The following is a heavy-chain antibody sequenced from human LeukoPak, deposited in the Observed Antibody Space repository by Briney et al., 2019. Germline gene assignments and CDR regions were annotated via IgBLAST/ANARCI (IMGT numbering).Heavy chain of an antibody. CDR1: GGSFSSYY. Sequence: SETLSLTCTVSGGSFSSYYWSWIRQPAGKGLEWIGRIYTSGITNYNTNYNPSLSSRVTMSVDTSKNQFSLKLSSVTAADTAVYYCARGRREYSSSFQRSYYYYYMDVWGKGTTVTVSS. J-gene: IGHJ6*03. D-gene: IGHD6-6*01. CDR2: IYTSGITNYNT. V-gene: IGHV4-4*07. CDR3: ARGRREYSSSFQRSYYYYYMDV.